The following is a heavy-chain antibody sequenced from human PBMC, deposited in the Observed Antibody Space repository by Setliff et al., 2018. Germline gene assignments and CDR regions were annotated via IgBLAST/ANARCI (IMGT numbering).Heavy chain of an antibody. CDR3: ARTLVGGSGRGYFDY. D-gene: IGHD3-10*01. CDR1: GYSLSTSGMC. Sequence: SGPTREPTQTLTLTCTFSGYSLSTSGMCVSWIRQPPGKALEWLARIDWDDDKFYSTSLKTRLTISKDTSKNQVVLTMTNMDPVDTATYYCARTLVGGSGRGYFDYWGQGTLVTVSS. V-gene: IGHV2-70*17. J-gene: IGHJ4*02. CDR2: IDWDDDK.